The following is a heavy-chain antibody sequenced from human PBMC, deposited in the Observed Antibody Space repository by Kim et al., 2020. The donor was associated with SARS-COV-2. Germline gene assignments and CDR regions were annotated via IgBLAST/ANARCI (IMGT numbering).Heavy chain of an antibody. Sequence: GGSLRLSCAASGFNFGTYDMSWVRQAPGKGLEWVSVIYRDGGRNDYADSVKGRFTISRDNAKKSLYLQMNSLTAEATALYYCANNMKSKGATIYDYWGQG. D-gene: IGHD5-12*01. CDR2: IYRDGGRN. V-gene: IGHV3-20*04. CDR3: ANNMKSKGATIYDY. J-gene: IGHJ4*02. CDR1: GFNFGTYD.